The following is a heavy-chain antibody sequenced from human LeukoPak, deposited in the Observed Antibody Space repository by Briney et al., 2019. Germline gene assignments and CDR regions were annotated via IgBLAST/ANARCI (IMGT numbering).Heavy chain of an antibody. Sequence: GGSLRLSCAASGFTVSDKYMSWVRQAPGKGLEWVSVIYSGGYTHYAESAKGRFTISRDNSKNTLYLQMNSLRAEDTAVYYCARVVVAGCFDYWGQGTLVTVSS. CDR3: ARVVVAGCFDY. J-gene: IGHJ4*02. D-gene: IGHD6-19*01. V-gene: IGHV3-53*01. CDR2: IYSGGYT. CDR1: GFTVSDKY.